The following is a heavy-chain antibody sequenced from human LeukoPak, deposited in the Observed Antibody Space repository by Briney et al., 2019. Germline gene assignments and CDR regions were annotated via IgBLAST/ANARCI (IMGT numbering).Heavy chain of an antibody. J-gene: IGHJ4*02. D-gene: IGHD3-10*01. CDR3: ARGVREESDY. CDR2: ISGYNGNT. V-gene: IGHV1-18*01. Sequence: ASVKVSCKTSGYTFITYGLTWVRQAPGQGLEWMGWISGYNGNTNYAQKFQGRVTITADESTSTAYMELSSLRSEDTAVYYCARGVREESDYWGQGTLVTVSS. CDR1: GYTFITYG.